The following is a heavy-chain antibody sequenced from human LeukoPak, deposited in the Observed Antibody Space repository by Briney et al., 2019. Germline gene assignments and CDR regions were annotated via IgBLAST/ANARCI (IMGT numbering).Heavy chain of an antibody. CDR3: ARDTARKRRGSYYYMDV. CDR2: IIPIFGTA. J-gene: IGHJ6*03. D-gene: IGHD3-10*01. Sequence: SVKLSCKASGATFTSYAISWVRQAPGQGLEWMGGIIPIFGTANYAQKFQGRVTITTDESTSTAYMELSNLRTEDTAVYYCARDTARKRRGSYYYMDVWGKGTTVTVSS. CDR1: GATFTSYA. V-gene: IGHV1-69*05.